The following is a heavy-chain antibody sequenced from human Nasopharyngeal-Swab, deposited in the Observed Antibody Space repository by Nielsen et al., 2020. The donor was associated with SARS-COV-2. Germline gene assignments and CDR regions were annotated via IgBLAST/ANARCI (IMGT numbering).Heavy chain of an antibody. CDR3: ARHDYNNYEINY. D-gene: IGHD4-11*01. CDR2: IYYSGST. J-gene: IGHJ4*02. V-gene: IGHV4-39*07. Sequence: WIRQPPGKGLEWIGSIYYSGSTYYNPSLKSRVTISVDTSKNQFSLKLSSVTAADTAVYYCARHDYNNYEINYWGQGTLVTVSS.